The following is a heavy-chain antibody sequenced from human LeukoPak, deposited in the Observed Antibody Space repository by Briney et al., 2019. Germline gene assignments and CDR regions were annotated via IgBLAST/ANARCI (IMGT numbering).Heavy chain of an antibody. CDR1: GFTFSSYG. CDR3: AKDPFDY. J-gene: IGHJ4*02. V-gene: IGHV3-30*18. Sequence: GGSLRLSCSASGFTFSSYGMHWVRQAPGKGLEWVAVISYDGSNKYYADSVKGRFTVSRDNSKNTLYLQMNSLRAEDTAVYYCAKDPFDYWGQGTLVTVSS. CDR2: ISYDGSNK.